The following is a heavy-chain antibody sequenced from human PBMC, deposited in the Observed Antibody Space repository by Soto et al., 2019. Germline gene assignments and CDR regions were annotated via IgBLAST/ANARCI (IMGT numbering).Heavy chain of an antibody. CDR3: AHRAVAAAQKNYFDY. Sequence: QITLKESGPPLVKPTQTLTLTCTFSGFSLSTSGVGVGWIRQPPGKALEWLALIYWDDDKRYSPSLKSRLTITKDTSKNQVVLTMTNMDPVDTATYYCAHRAVAAAQKNYFDYWGQGTLVTVSS. V-gene: IGHV2-5*02. D-gene: IGHD6-13*01. CDR1: GFSLSTSGVG. CDR2: IYWDDDK. J-gene: IGHJ4*02.